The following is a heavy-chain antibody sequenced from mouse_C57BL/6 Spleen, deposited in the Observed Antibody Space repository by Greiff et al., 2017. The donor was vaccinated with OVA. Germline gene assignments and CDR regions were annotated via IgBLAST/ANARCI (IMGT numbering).Heavy chain of an antibody. V-gene: IGHV1-47*01. J-gene: IGHJ4*01. Sequence: QVTLKECGAELVKPGASVKMSCKASGYTFTTYPIEWMKQNHGKSLEWIGNFHPYNDDTKSNEKFKGKATLTVEKSSSTVYLELSRLTSDDSAVYYCAIYGNYGEEYAMDYWGQGTSVTVSS. CDR3: AIYGNYGEEYAMDY. CDR2: FHPYNDDT. CDR1: GYTFTTYP. D-gene: IGHD2-1*01.